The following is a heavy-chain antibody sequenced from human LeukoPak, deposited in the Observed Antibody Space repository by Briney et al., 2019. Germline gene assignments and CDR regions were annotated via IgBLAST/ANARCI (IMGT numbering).Heavy chain of an antibody. CDR3: TTDVLERLLFDI. CDR2: IKSKTDGGTT. J-gene: IGHJ3*02. D-gene: IGHD1-1*01. V-gene: IGHV3-15*01. CDR1: GFTFDDYA. Sequence: GRSLRLSCAASGFTFDDYAMHWVRQAPGKGLEWVGRIKSKTDGGTTDYAAPVKGRFTISRDDSKNTLYLQMNSLKTEDTAVYYCTTDVLERLLFDIWGQGTMVTVSS.